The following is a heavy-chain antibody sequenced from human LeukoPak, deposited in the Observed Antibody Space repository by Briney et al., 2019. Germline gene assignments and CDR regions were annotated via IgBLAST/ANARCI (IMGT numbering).Heavy chain of an antibody. V-gene: IGHV3-21*04. D-gene: IGHD1-1*01. CDR2: ISTDPSYI. Sequence: GGSLRLSCAASGFTFSLYSMCWVRQAPGKGLEWVSSISTDPSYIYYSDSVKGRFTISRDNSKNTLYLQMNSLRAEDTAVYYCANYKQGIWGQGTMVTVSS. CDR3: ANYKQGI. CDR1: GFTFSLYS. J-gene: IGHJ3*02.